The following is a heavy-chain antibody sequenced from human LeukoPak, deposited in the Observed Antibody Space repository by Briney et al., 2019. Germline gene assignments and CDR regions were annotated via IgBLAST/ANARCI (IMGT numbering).Heavy chain of an antibody. J-gene: IGHJ6*03. Sequence: ASVKVSCKASGFTFTGYYMHWVRQAPGQGLEWMGWINPNSGGTNYAQKFQGRVTMTRDTSISTAYMELSRLRSDDTAVYYCARGSDYGDYMDVWGKGTTVTVSS. CDR2: INPNSGGT. CDR1: GFTFTGYY. CDR3: ARGSDYGDYMDV. D-gene: IGHD4-17*01. V-gene: IGHV1-2*02.